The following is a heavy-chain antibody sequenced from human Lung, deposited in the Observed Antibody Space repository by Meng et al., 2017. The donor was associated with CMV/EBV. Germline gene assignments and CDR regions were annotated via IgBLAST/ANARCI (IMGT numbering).Heavy chain of an antibody. CDR3: ARDWGLRPADIDY. Sequence: SCAASGFTFSSYSMNWVRQAPGKGLEWVSSITNGKNYIYYADSVKGRFTISRDNAKNSLYLQMNSLRAEDTAVYYCARDWGLRPADIDYWGQGTLVTVSS. CDR2: ITNGKNYI. V-gene: IGHV3-21*01. J-gene: IGHJ4*02. CDR1: GFTFSSYS. D-gene: IGHD2-21*02.